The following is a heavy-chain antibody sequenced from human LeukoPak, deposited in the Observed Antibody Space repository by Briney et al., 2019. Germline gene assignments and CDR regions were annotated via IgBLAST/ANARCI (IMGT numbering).Heavy chain of an antibody. CDR1: GYTLTSYA. CDR3: ARDYGRSSSWSHNWFDP. CDR2: INTNTGNP. Sequence: ASVKVSCKASGYTLTSYAMNWVRQAPGQGLEWMGWINTNTGNPTYAQGFTGRFVFSLDTSVSTAYLQISSLKAEDTAVYYCARDYGRSSSWSHNWFDPWGQGTLVTVSS. J-gene: IGHJ5*02. V-gene: IGHV7-4-1*02. D-gene: IGHD6-13*01.